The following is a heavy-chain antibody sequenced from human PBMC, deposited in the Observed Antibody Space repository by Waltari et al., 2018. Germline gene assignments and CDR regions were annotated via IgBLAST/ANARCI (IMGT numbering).Heavy chain of an antibody. V-gene: IGHV3-30*18. CDR1: GFSFSRYG. CDR2: IWYDGKNK. J-gene: IGHJ4*02. CDR3: AKEITIFGVASFDY. Sequence: QVQLVESGGGVVQPGRSLRLSCAASGFSFSRYGMHWVRQAPGKGLEWVAVIWYDGKNKDYADSVKGRFTISRDNSNNTLYLEMDSLRPEDSAKYYCAKEITIFGVASFDYWGQGTLVTVSS. D-gene: IGHD3-3*01.